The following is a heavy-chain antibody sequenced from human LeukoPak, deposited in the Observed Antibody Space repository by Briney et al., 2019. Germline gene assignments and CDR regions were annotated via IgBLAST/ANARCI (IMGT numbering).Heavy chain of an antibody. CDR3: AKQGSYYQYYFDY. Sequence: PGGSLRLSCAASGFTFSDYYMSWIRQAPGKGLEWVSYISSSGSTIYYAASVKGRFTISRANATNSLYMEMNSLRAEDMALDYCAKQGSYYQYYFDYWGQGTLVTVSS. D-gene: IGHD1-26*01. V-gene: IGHV3-11*01. J-gene: IGHJ4*02. CDR1: GFTFSDYY. CDR2: ISSSGSTI.